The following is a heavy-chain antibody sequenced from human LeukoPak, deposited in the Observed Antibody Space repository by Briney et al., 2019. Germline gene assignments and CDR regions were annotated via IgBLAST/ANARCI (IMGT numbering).Heavy chain of an antibody. Sequence: GGSLRLSCVASGFSLSGYWMYWVRQAPGRGLEWVASIDGNGGDTYYADSVKGRFPISRDHSKNTVYLQMNSLSAEDTAVYYCARDFYGSGSYYTVAFDSWGQGTLVTVSS. CDR2: IDGNGGDT. CDR1: GFSLSGYW. J-gene: IGHJ4*02. V-gene: IGHV3-23*01. D-gene: IGHD3-10*01. CDR3: ARDFYGSGSYYTVAFDS.